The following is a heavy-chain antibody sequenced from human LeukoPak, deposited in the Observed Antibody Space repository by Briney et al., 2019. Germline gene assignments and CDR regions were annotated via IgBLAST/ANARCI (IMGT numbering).Heavy chain of an antibody. J-gene: IGHJ3*02. Sequence: GGSLRLSCAASGFIASSNYMSWVRQAPGKGLGWVSVIYGGGGKYYADSVKGRFTISRDNSRNTLYLQMNSLRAEDTAVYYCARGLGRELDGAFDIWGQGTMVTVSS. V-gene: IGHV3-53*01. CDR1: GFIASSNY. CDR3: ARGLGRELDGAFDI. CDR2: IYGGGGK. D-gene: IGHD3-10*01.